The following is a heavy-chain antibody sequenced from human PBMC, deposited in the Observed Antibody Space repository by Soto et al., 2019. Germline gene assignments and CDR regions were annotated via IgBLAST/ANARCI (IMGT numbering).Heavy chain of an antibody. CDR1: GYTFTSYG. CDR2: ISAYNGNT. Sequence: ASVKVSCKASGYTFTSYGISWVRQAPGQGLEWMGWISAYNGNTNYAQKLQGRVTMTTDTSASTAYMELRSLRSDDTAVYYCARLSSWYGDYYYGMDVWGQGTTVTVSS. V-gene: IGHV1-18*01. J-gene: IGHJ6*02. CDR3: ARLSSWYGDYYYGMDV. D-gene: IGHD6-13*01.